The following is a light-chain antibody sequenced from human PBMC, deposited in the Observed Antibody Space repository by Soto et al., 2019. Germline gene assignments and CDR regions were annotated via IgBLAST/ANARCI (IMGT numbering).Light chain of an antibody. J-gene: IGKJ1*01. V-gene: IGKV3-15*01. CDR1: QSVASN. Sequence: EIVLTQSPDTLALSPGERATLSCRASQSVASNLAWYQQKPGQTPRLLIYVASTRATGIPARFSGGGSGTDFNPTITSLQSEDFAVSYCQQYYHSPRTFGQGPKVDIK. CDR2: VAS. CDR3: QQYYHSPRT.